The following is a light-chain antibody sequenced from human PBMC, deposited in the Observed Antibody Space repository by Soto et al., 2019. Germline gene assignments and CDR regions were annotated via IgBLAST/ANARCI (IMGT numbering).Light chain of an antibody. CDR3: SSYTSSSTLAV. V-gene: IGLV2-14*01. CDR1: SSDVGGYNY. J-gene: IGLJ2*01. CDR2: DVS. Sequence: QSALTQPGSVSGSPGQSITISCTGTSSDVGGYNYVSWYQQHPGKAPKLMIYDVSNRPSGVSNRFSGSKSGNTASLTISGLQAEDEADYYCSSYTSSSTLAVFGGGTQLTVL.